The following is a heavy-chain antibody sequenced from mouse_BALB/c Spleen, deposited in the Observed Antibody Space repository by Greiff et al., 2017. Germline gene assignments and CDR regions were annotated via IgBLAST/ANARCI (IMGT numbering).Heavy chain of an antibody. Sequence: QVQLLQPGAELVRPGASVKLSCKASGYTFTSYWINWVKQRPGQGLEWIGNIYPSDSYTNYNQKFKDKATLTVDKSSSTAYMQLSSPTSEDSAVYYCTKEVRRYFDYWGQGTTLTVSS. CDR3: TKEVRRYFDY. D-gene: IGHD2-14*01. CDR2: IYPSDSYT. V-gene: IGHV1-69*02. CDR1: GYTFTSYW. J-gene: IGHJ2*01.